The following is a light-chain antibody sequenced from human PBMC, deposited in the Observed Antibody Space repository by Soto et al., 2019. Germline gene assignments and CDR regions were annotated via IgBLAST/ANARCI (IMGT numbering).Light chain of an antibody. CDR2: DVS. CDR3: SSYTSSSTLYV. J-gene: IGLJ1*01. V-gene: IGLV2-14*01. CDR1: SSDVGGYNY. Sequence: QCVLTQPASVSGSPVRSITISCTGTSSDVGGYNYVSWYQQHPGKAPKLMIYDVSNRPSGVSNRFSGSKSGNTASLTISGLQAEDEADYYCSSYTSSSTLYVFGTGTKVSVL.